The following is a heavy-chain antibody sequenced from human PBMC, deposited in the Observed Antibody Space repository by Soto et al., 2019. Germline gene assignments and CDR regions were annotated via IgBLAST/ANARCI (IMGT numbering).Heavy chain of an antibody. J-gene: IGHJ4*02. CDR2: IYHSGTT. CDR1: GYSIGNTYY. Sequence: SETLSLTCAVSGYSIGNTYYWGWIRQPPGKGLEWIGNIYHSGTTYYNPSLESRVTISVDTSNNQFSLKLSSVTAADTAVYYCARSREFDYWSQGTLVTVSS. V-gene: IGHV4-38-2*01. CDR3: ARSREFDY.